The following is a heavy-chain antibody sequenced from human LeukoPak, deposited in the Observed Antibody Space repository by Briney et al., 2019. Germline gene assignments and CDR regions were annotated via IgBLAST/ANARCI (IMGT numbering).Heavy chain of an antibody. Sequence: GGSLRLSCAASGFTFDDSGMSWVRQAPGEGLEWVSGINWNGGSTGYADSVKGRFTISRDNAKNSLYLQMNSLRAEDTALYHCARISGSGLLRDAFDIWGHGTMVTVSS. J-gene: IGHJ3*02. V-gene: IGHV3-20*01. CDR3: ARISGSGLLRDAFDI. CDR2: INWNGGST. D-gene: IGHD1-26*01. CDR1: GFTFDDSG.